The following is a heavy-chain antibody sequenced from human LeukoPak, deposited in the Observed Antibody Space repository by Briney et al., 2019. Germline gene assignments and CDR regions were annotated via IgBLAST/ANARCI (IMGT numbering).Heavy chain of an antibody. Sequence: ASVKVSCKASGYTFTGYYMHWVRQAPGQGLEWMGWINPNSGGTNYAQKFQGRVTMTRDTSISTAYMELSRLRSDDTAVYYCAREPHTLGYCSSTSCKGFDYWGPGTLVTVS. J-gene: IGHJ4*02. CDR1: GYTFTGYY. D-gene: IGHD2-2*01. V-gene: IGHV1-2*02. CDR3: AREPHTLGYCSSTSCKGFDY. CDR2: INPNSGGT.